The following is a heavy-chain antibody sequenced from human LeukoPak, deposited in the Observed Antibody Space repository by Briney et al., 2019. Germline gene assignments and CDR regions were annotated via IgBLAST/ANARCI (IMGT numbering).Heavy chain of an antibody. V-gene: IGHV4-59*08. D-gene: IGHD4/OR15-4a*01. CDR2: IYYSGST. Sequence: SETLSLTCTVSGGSISSYYWSWIRQPPGKGLEWIGYIYYSGSTNYNPSLKSRVTISVDTSKNQFSLKLSSVTAADTAVYYCARLVANPSDYFDYWGQGTLVTVSS. J-gene: IGHJ4*02. CDR3: ARLVANPSDYFDY. CDR1: GGSISSYY.